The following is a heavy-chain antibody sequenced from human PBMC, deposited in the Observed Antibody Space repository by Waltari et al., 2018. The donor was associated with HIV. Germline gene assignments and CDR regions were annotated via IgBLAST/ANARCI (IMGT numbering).Heavy chain of an antibody. Sequence: QVQLVESGGGVVQPGGSLRLSCAASGFTVTTYAMHWVRQSPGKGLEWVAFVRYDGSNKYYADSVKGRFTISRDNSKNTLYLQMNSLRADDTAVYYCARDPSPPILYDILTGYYFDYWGQGTLVTVSS. CDR2: VRYDGSNK. CDR1: GFTVTTYA. J-gene: IGHJ4*02. D-gene: IGHD3-9*01. V-gene: IGHV3-30*02. CDR3: ARDPSPPILYDILTGYYFDY.